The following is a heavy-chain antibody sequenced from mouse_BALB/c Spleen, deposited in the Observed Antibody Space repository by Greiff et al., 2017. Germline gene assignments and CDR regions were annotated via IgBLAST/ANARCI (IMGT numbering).Heavy chain of an antibody. V-gene: IGHV14-3*02. CDR2: IDPANGNT. Sequence: EVKLMESGAELVKPGASVKLSCTASGFNIKDTYMHWVKQRPEQGLEWIGRIDPANGNTKYDPKFQGKATITADTSSNTAYLQLSSLTSEDTAVYYCARGYGNYVSWYFDVWGAGTTVTVSS. CDR3: ARGYGNYVSWYFDV. CDR1: GFNIKDTY. J-gene: IGHJ1*01. D-gene: IGHD2-10*02.